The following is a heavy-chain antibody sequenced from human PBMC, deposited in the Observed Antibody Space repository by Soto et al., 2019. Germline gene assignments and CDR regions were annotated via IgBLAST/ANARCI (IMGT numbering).Heavy chain of an antibody. CDR3: ARHRRYGDYPYYFYYMDV. D-gene: IGHD4-17*01. CDR2: IFYSGST. Sequence: QLQLQESGPGLVKPSETLSLTCSVSGGSISSSSQYWDWIRQPPGKGLEWIGSIFYSGSTYYNPSLKSRVTISVDTSKNEFSLKLSSVTAADTAVCYCARHRRYGDYPYYFYYMDVWGKGTTVTVSS. V-gene: IGHV4-39*01. J-gene: IGHJ6*03. CDR1: GGSISSSSQY.